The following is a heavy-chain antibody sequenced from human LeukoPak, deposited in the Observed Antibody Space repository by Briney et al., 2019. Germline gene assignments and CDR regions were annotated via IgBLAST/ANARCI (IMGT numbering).Heavy chain of an antibody. CDR2: IYHSGST. Sequence: PSETLSLTCAVSGYSIGSGYYWGWIRQPPGKGLEWIGSIYHSGSTYYNPSLKSRVTISVDTSKNQFSLKLSSVTAADTAVYYCARHPATVSKGWFDPWGQGTLVTVSS. CDR3: ARHPATVSKGWFDP. CDR1: GYSIGSGYY. D-gene: IGHD4-17*01. J-gene: IGHJ5*02. V-gene: IGHV4-38-2*01.